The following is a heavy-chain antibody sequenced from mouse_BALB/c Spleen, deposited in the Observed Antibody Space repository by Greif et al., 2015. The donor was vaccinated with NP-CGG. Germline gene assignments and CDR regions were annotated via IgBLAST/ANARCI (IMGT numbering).Heavy chain of an antibody. CDR1: GFTFSSYT. D-gene: IGHD2-3*01. V-gene: IGHV5-6-4*01. CDR3: TRDVDGNYLDY. CDR2: ISSGGSYT. Sequence: EVMLVESGGGLVKPGGSLKLSCAASGFTFSSYTMPWVRQTPEKRLEWVATISSGGSYTYYPDSVKGRFTISRDDAKNTLYLRMSSLKSEDTAMYYCTRDVDGNYLDYWGQGTTLTVSS. J-gene: IGHJ2*01.